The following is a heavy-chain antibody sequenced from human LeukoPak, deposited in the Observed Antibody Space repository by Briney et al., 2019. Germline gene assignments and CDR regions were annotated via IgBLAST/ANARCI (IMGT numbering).Heavy chain of an antibody. Sequence: GGSLRLSCTASGFTFSTYDMNWVRQAPGKGLEWVSYISSSGSTMYYADSVRGRFTISRDNAKNSLFLQMNSLRAEDTALYYCARDATTQVGYVYMDVWGKGTTVTISS. CDR3: ARDATTQVGYVYMDV. CDR1: GFTFSTYD. CDR2: ISSSGSTM. D-gene: IGHD5-18*01. V-gene: IGHV3-48*03. J-gene: IGHJ6*03.